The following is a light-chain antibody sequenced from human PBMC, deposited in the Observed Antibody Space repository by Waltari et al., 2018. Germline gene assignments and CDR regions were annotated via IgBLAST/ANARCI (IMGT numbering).Light chain of an antibody. J-gene: IGKJ3*01. Sequence: DIQMTQSPSTLSASVGDRVTITCRASQSISSWVAWYQQKPGTAPKLLIYKASTLETGVPSRFSGSGFGTDFTLTISSLQPDDFATYYCQQYNTYSAFGPGTKVDI. V-gene: IGKV1-5*03. CDR3: QQYNTYSA. CDR1: QSISSW. CDR2: KAS.